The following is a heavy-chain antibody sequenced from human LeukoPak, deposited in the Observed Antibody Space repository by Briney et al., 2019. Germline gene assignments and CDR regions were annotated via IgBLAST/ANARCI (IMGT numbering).Heavy chain of an antibody. CDR1: GYTFTDYY. V-gene: IGHV1-2*02. J-gene: IGHJ4*02. CDR3: ARESVPAVAARRGLNY. Sequence: ASVKVSCKASGYTFTDYYMHWVRQAPGQGLEWMGWINPNSCGTNYAQKFQGRVTMTRDTSISTVYMEMSRLRSDDTAVYYCARESVPAVAARRGLNYWGQGTLVAVSS. D-gene: IGHD6-6*01. CDR2: INPNSCGT.